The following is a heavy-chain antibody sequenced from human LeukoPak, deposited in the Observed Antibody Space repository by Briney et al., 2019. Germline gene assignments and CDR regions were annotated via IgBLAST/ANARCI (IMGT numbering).Heavy chain of an antibody. V-gene: IGHV1-18*01. D-gene: IGHD1-26*01. CDR3: ARIVGATLYYYYMDV. CDR1: GYTFTSYG. CDR2: ISAYNGNT. Sequence: ASVKVSCKASGYTFTSYGISWVRQAPGQGLEWMGWISAYNGNTNYAQKPQGRVTMTTDTSTSTAYMELRSLRSDDTAVYYCARIVGATLYYYYMDVWGKGTTVTVSS. J-gene: IGHJ6*03.